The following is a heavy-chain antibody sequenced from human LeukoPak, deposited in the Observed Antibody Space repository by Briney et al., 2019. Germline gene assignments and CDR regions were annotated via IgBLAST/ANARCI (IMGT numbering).Heavy chain of an antibody. Sequence: GGSLRLSCAASGFTFSSYWMHWVRQAPGKGLVWVSRINSDGSSTTYADSVKGRFTISRDNAKNSLYLQRKSLQVEDTAMYYCARVGGGDGSGWSTTDYWGQGTLVTISS. CDR3: ARVGGGDGSGWSTTDY. CDR1: GFTFSSYW. V-gene: IGHV3-74*01. D-gene: IGHD6-19*01. J-gene: IGHJ4*02. CDR2: INSDGSST.